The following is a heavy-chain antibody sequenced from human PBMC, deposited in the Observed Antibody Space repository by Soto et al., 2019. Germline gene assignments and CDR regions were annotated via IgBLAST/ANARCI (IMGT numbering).Heavy chain of an antibody. Sequence: QVQLVQSGAEVKKPGASVKVSCKASGYTFTSYDINWVRQATGQGLEWMGWMNPNSGNTGYAQKFQGRVTITRNTSISTGYMELSSLRAEDTAVYYCARGHTPAGWLRFRGYYYYYMDVWGKGTTVTVSS. CDR1: GYTFTSYD. D-gene: IGHD5-12*01. V-gene: IGHV1-8*01. CDR3: ARGHTPAGWLRFRGYYYYYMDV. CDR2: MNPNSGNT. J-gene: IGHJ6*03.